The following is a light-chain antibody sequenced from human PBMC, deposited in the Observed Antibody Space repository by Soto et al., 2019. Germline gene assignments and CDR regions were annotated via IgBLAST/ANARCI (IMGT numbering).Light chain of an antibody. CDR3: SSYTSSSTRI. CDR1: SSDVGAYNY. J-gene: IGLJ2*01. Sequence: QSVLTQPASVSGSPGQSITISCTGTSSDVGAYNYVSWYQQHPGKAPQLMIYEVSNRPSGVSNRFSASKSGNTASLTISGLRAEDEADYYCSSYTSSSTRIFGGGTKVTVL. V-gene: IGLV2-14*01. CDR2: EVS.